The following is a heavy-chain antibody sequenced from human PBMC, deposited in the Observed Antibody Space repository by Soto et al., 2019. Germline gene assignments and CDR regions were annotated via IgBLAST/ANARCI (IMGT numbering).Heavy chain of an antibody. V-gene: IGHV1-18*01. CDR3: AGGGASYSYYYGMDV. J-gene: IGHJ6*02. CDR2: ISAYNGNT. D-gene: IGHD1-26*01. Sequence: QVQLVQSGAEVKKPGASVKVSCKASGYTFTSYGISWVRQAPGQGLEWMGWISAYNGNTNYAQKLQGRVTMTTDTSXITAYMELRSLRSDDTAMYYCAGGGASYSYYYGMDVWGQGTTVTVSS. CDR1: GYTFTSYG.